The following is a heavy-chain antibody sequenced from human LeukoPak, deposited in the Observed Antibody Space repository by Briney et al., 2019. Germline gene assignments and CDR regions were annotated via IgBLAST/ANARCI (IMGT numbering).Heavy chain of an antibody. Sequence: GRSLRLSCAASGFTFSSYAMHWVRQAPGKGLEWVAVISYNGSKKDYADSVKGRFTISRDNSKNTLYLQMNSLRAEDTAVYYCAKCGWYGDYFDYWGQGTLVTVSS. CDR2: ISYNGSKK. J-gene: IGHJ4*02. D-gene: IGHD6-19*01. CDR1: GFTFSSYA. CDR3: AKCGWYGDYFDY. V-gene: IGHV3-30-3*02.